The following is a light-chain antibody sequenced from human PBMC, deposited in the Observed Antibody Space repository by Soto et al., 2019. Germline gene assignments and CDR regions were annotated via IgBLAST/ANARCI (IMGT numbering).Light chain of an antibody. CDR1: SSDVGGYDY. V-gene: IGLV2-14*01. CDR2: EVS. CDR3: SSYTRSNTLVI. J-gene: IGLJ2*01. Sequence: QSALTQPPSASGSPGRSVTISCTGTSSDVGGYDYVSWYQQHPGKAPKLMIYEVSNRPSGVSNRFSGSKFGNTASLTISGLQAEDEADYYCSSYTRSNTLVIFGGGTKLTVL.